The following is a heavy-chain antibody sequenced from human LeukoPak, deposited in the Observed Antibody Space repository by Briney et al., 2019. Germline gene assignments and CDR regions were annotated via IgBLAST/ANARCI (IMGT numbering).Heavy chain of an antibody. CDR2: IYHSGST. V-gene: IGHV4-38-2*01. J-gene: IGHJ4*02. D-gene: IGHD3-22*01. CDR1: GYSISSGYY. CDR3: ARRSYYDSSGCYQLGGYYFDY. Sequence: PSETLSLTCAVSGYSISSGYYWGWIRQPPGKGLEWIGSIYHSGSTYYNPSLKSRVTISVDTSKNQFSLKLSSVTAADTAVYYCARRSYYDSSGCYQLGGYYFDYWGQGTLVTVSS.